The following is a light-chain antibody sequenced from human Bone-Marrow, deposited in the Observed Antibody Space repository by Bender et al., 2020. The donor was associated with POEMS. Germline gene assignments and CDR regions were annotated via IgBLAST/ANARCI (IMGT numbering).Light chain of an antibody. CDR2: ANT. CDR1: SSNIGAGYD. CDR3: QSYDSSLSGSV. J-gene: IGLJ2*01. V-gene: IGLV1-40*01. Sequence: QSVLTQAPSASGTPGQRVTISCTGSSSNIGAGYDVHWYQQLPGTAPKLLIYANTNRPSGVPDRFSGSKSGTSTSLSITGLQAEDEADYYCQSYDSSLSGSVFGGGTKLTVL.